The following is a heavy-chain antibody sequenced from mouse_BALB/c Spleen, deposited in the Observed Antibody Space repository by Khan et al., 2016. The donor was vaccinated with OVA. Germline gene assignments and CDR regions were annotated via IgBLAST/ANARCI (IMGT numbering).Heavy chain of an antibody. CDR1: GYAISNYY. J-gene: IGHJ3*01. CDR2: IYPGDGNT. CDR3: ARDGYDLFTY. D-gene: IGHD2-14*01. V-gene: IGHV1-80*01. Sequence: QVQLKESGAELVKPGSSMKISCKASGYAISNYYMNWVKLGPGQGLEWIGQIYPGDGNTNYNGKFKDKATLTADTSSNTAYMQLSSLTSEDTAVYICARDGYDLFTYWGQGTLLTVSA.